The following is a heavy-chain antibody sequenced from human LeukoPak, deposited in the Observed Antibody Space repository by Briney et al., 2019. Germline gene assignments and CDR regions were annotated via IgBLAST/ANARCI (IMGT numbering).Heavy chain of an antibody. V-gene: IGHV4-59*01. D-gene: IGHD5-18*01. J-gene: IGHJ6*03. CDR3: ARTTEGGYTYDYFYYYYMDV. CDR2: IFYSGRT. Sequence: SETLSLTCTVSGGSISSYYGSCMRQPPGEGREWIGYIFYSGRTNYNTSLKSRVTIPVDSSKHQSPLKLSSVAAADTAVYYCARTTEGGYTYDYFYYYYMDVWGKGTTVTISS. CDR1: GGSISSYY.